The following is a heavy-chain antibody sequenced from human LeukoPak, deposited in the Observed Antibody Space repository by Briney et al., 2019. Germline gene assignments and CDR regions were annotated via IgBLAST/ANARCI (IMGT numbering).Heavy chain of an antibody. D-gene: IGHD1-26*01. CDR2: INPSGGST. V-gene: IGHV1-46*01. Sequence: ASVTVSCKASGYTFTGYYIHWVRQAPGQGLECMGIINPSGGSTSYAQKFQGRVTMTRDMSTSTVYMELSSLRSEDTAVYYCARGGVGATTYVWFDPWGQGTLVTVSS. J-gene: IGHJ5*02. CDR1: GYTFTGYY. CDR3: ARGGVGATTYVWFDP.